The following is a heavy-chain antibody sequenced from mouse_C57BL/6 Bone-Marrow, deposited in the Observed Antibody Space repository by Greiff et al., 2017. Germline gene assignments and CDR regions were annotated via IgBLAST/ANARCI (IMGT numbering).Heavy chain of an antibody. V-gene: IGHV1-75*01. Sequence: VQLQQPGPELVKPGASVKISCKASGYTFTDYYINWVKQRPGQGLEWIGWIFPGSGSTYYNEKFKGKATLTVDKSSSTAYMLLSSLTSADSAVYFCAREAVITTVFDYWGQGTTLTVSS. CDR2: IFPGSGST. CDR3: AREAVITTVFDY. CDR1: GYTFTDYY. D-gene: IGHD1-1*01. J-gene: IGHJ2*01.